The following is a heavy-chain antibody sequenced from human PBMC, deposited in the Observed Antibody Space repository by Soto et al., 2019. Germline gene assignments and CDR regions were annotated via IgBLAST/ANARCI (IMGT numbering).Heavy chain of an antibody. CDR1: GHTFVSYG. D-gene: IGHD2-8*01. Sequence: ASVKVSCKASGHTFVSYGVNWVRQAPGQGLEWMGWISAYNGYPNYAQKFQGRVTMTTDTSTSTAYMELRSLRSDDTAVYYCARVSAGDCTNGVCYRESDYWGQGTLVTVSS. V-gene: IGHV1-18*01. CDR3: ARVSAGDCTNGVCYRESDY. J-gene: IGHJ4*02. CDR2: ISAYNGYP.